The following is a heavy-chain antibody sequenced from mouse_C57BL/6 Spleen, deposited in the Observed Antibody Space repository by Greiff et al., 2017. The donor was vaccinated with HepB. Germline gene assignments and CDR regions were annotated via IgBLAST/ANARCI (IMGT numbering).Heavy chain of an antibody. D-gene: IGHD1-1*01. Sequence: VQLQQSGPELVRPGASVKLSCTASGFNIKDDYMNWVKQRPEQGLEWIGWIDPETGDTEYASKFQGKATITADTSSNTAYLQLSSLTYEDTAVYYCTSGYYYGSSYAFAYWGEGALVTVSA. V-gene: IGHV14-4*01. J-gene: IGHJ3*01. CDR3: TSGYYYGSSYAFAY. CDR1: GFNIKDDY. CDR2: IDPETGDT.